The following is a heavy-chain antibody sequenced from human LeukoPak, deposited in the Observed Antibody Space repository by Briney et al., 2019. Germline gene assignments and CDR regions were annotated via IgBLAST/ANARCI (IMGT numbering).Heavy chain of an antibody. J-gene: IGHJ4*02. CDR3: AGGAVAGNFDY. D-gene: IGHD6-19*01. V-gene: IGHV3-23*01. CDR1: GFSFSNYA. CDR2: ISGSGTGT. Sequence: QPGGSLILSCAASGFSFSNYAMSWVRQAPGKGLEWVSAISGSGTGTFYADSVKGRFTISRDNSKNTLYLQMNSLRAEDTAVYYCAGGAVAGNFDYWGQGTLVTVSS.